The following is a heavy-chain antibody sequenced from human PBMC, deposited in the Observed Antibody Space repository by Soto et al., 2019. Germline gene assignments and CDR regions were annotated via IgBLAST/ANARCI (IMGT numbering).Heavy chain of an antibody. Sequence: GDALQVSCKASGYTFTSYGISWVRQAPGQGLEWMGWISAYNGNTNYAQKLQGRVTMTTDTSTSTAYMELRSLRSDDTAVYYCARCVYYDFWSGWAGGAELYYGMDVWGQGTTVTVSS. CDR1: GYTFTSYG. CDR3: ARCVYYDFWSGWAGGAELYYGMDV. V-gene: IGHV1-18*04. CDR2: ISAYNGNT. J-gene: IGHJ6*02. D-gene: IGHD3-3*01.